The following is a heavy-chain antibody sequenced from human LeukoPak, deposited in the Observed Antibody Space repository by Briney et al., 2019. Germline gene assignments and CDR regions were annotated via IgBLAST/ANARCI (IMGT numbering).Heavy chain of an antibody. Sequence: PSETLSLTCAVYGGSFSGHYWSWIRQPPGKGLEWIGEVNHSGSTNYNPSLKSRVTISVDTSKNQFSLKLSSVTAADTAVYYCARVIRDILTGYYHYYYYYMDVWGKGTTVTISS. CDR3: ARVIRDILTGYYHYYYYYMDV. D-gene: IGHD3-9*01. CDR1: GGSFSGHY. CDR2: VNHSGST. J-gene: IGHJ6*03. V-gene: IGHV4-34*01.